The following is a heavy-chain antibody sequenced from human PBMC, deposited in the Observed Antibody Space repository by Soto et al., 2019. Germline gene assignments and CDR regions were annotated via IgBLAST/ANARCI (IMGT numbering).Heavy chain of an antibody. CDR3: AKDLLISGYYFGGTDY. Sequence: GGSLRLSCAASGFTFSSYSMNWVRQAPGKGLEWVSSISSSSSYIYYADSVKGRFTISRDNSKNTLYLQMNSLRAEDTAVYYCAKDLLISGYYFGGTDYWGQGTLVTVSS. J-gene: IGHJ4*02. CDR1: GFTFSSYS. V-gene: IGHV3-21*04. CDR2: ISSSSSYI. D-gene: IGHD3-22*01.